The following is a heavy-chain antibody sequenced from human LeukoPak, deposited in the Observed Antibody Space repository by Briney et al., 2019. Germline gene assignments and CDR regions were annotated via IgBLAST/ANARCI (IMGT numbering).Heavy chain of an antibody. V-gene: IGHV3-66*01. J-gene: IGHJ4*02. CDR2: IYTGGDT. D-gene: IGHD6-19*01. CDR3: ARGLSGRGWYVDY. Sequence: GGSLRLSCGASGFTVSSNYMSWVRQAPGKGLEWVSVIYTGGDTYYADSVKGRFTISRDNSKNTLYLQMNSLKAEDTAVYYCARGLSGRGWYVDYWGQGTLVTVSS. CDR1: GFTVSSNY.